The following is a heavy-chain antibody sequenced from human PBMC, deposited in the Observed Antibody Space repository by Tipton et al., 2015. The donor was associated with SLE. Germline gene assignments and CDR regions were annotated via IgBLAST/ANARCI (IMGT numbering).Heavy chain of an antibody. CDR1: GGSISSFY. Sequence: TLSLTCTVSGGSISSFYWSWIRQPPGKGLEWIRYIYYSGSTHYNPSLKSRVTLSVDTSKNQFSLKLTSVTAADTAVYYCARGPPFMEWERNWFDPWGQGTQVTVSS. D-gene: IGHD3-3*02. CDR3: ARGPPFMEWERNWFDP. J-gene: IGHJ5*02. CDR2: IYYSGST. V-gene: IGHV4-59*13.